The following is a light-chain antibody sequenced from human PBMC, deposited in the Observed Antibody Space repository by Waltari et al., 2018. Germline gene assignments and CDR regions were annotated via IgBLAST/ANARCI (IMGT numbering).Light chain of an antibody. CDR1: SLRSFY. CDR2: GQN. Sequence: SSELTQDPSVSVALGQTVRITCPGDSLRSFYASWYQQRPGQAPILVLYGQNNRPSGIPDRFSGSTSGNTASLTITGAQAEDEADYYCHSRDTSSTRVFGGGTRLTV. V-gene: IGLV3-19*01. J-gene: IGLJ2*01. CDR3: HSRDTSSTRV.